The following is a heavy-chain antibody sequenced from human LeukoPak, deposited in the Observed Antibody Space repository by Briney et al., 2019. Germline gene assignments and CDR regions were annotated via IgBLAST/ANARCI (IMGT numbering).Heavy chain of an antibody. CDR1: GGSISSSSYY. V-gene: IGHV4-39*01. CDR3: AKSDSSGSYRNWFDA. D-gene: IGHD3-22*01. CDR2: IYYSGST. J-gene: IGHJ5*02. Sequence: SETLSLTCTVSGGSISSSSYYWGWIRQPPGKGLEWIGTIYYSGSTYYNPSLKSRVTISVDTSKNQFSLKLISVTAADTAVYYCAKSDSSGSYRNWFDAWGQGTLVTVSS.